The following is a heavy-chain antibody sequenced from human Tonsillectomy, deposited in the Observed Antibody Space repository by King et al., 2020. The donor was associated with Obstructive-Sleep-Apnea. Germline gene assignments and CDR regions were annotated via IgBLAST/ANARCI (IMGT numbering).Heavy chain of an antibody. V-gene: IGHV3-30*01. CDR2: ISYDGSDK. D-gene: IGHD4-17*01. Sequence: HVQLVESGGGVVQPVRSLSLSCAASVFTFSTYEMHCVRVAPGKGLEWLAVISYDGSDKYYADSVKGRFTISRDNSKNTLSLQMNSLTTEDTAGFYCATYGDYPGSSFDYWGQGTLVTVSS. CDR1: VFTFSTYE. CDR3: ATYGDYPGSSFDY. J-gene: IGHJ4*02.